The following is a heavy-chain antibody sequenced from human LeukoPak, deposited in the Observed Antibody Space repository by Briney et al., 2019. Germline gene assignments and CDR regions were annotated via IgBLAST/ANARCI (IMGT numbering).Heavy chain of an antibody. Sequence: GGSLRLSCAASGFTFRYYGMSWVRQAPAQGLDWLPSLSGSGSSTHYADSVKGRFTISRDNSKNTLYLQMNSLRAEDTAVYYCAKGRGAAAADGMDAWGQGTTVTVPS. J-gene: IGHJ6*02. D-gene: IGHD6-25*01. CDR2: LSGSGSST. CDR1: GFTFRYYG. V-gene: IGHV3-23*01. CDR3: AKGRGAAAADGMDA.